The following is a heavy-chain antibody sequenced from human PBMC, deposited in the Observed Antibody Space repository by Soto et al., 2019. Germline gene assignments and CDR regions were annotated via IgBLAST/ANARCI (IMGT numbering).Heavy chain of an antibody. D-gene: IGHD4-17*01. J-gene: IGHJ6*02. CDR2: IKSKTDGGAT. CDR3: TTDEWLRWYPVSYGMDV. Sequence: GGSLRLSCAASGFTFSNAWMSWVRQAPGKGLEWVGRIKSKTDGGATDYAAPVKGRFTISRDDSKNTLYLQMNSLKTEDTAVYYCTTDEWLRWYPVSYGMDVWGQGTTVTVSS. V-gene: IGHV3-15*01. CDR1: GFTFSNAW.